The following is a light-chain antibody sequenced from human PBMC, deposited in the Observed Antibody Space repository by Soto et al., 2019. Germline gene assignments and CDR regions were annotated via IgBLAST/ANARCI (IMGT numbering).Light chain of an antibody. V-gene: IGKV3-20*01. CDR3: QQYGGSSLII. CDR1: QSVSSSY. J-gene: IGKJ5*01. CDR2: GAS. Sequence: ETELTQSPGTLSLSPGERVTLSCRTSQSVSSSYLAWYQQKPGQAPRLLMYGASNRASGIPDRFSGSGSGTDFTLTISRLEPEDFAVYYCQQYGGSSLIIFGQGTRLEIK.